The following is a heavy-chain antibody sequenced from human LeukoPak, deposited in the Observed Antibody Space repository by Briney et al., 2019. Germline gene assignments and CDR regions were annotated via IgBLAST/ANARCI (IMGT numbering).Heavy chain of an antibody. J-gene: IGHJ4*02. Sequence: GGSLRLSCAASGFTFSSYEMNWVRQAPGKGLEWVSYISSSGSTIYYADSVKGRFTIARDNAKNSLYLQMNSLRAEDTAVYYCASLPRYDRSGYYYEDYFDYWGQGTLVTVSS. V-gene: IGHV3-48*03. CDR2: ISSSGSTI. CDR1: GFTFSSYE. D-gene: IGHD3-22*01. CDR3: ASLPRYDRSGYYYEDYFDY.